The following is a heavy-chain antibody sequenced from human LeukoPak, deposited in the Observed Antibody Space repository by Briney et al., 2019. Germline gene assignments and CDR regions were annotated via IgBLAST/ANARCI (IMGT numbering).Heavy chain of an antibody. V-gene: IGHV4-59*12. Sequence: PSETLSLTCTVSGGSISGYYWSWIRRPPGKGLEWIGHIYYSGSADYNASLKSRATMFVDTSKNEFSLTLRSVTAADTAVYYCARDTGDGFYDYWGQGSLVTVSS. D-gene: IGHD5-24*01. J-gene: IGHJ4*02. CDR2: IYYSGSA. CDR3: ARDTGDGFYDY. CDR1: GGSISGYY.